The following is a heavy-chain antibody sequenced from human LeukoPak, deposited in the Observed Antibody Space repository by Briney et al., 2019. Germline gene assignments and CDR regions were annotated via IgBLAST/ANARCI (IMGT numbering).Heavy chain of an antibody. D-gene: IGHD5-12*01. V-gene: IGHV3-48*01. Sequence: GGSLRLSCAASGFTFSSYNMNWVRQAPGKGLEWVSYISSSSSTIYYADSVKGRFTISRDNAKNSLYLQMNSLRAEDTAVYYCARRGYSGYDSLLRDLGYYYYMDVWGKGTTVTVSS. CDR3: ARRGYSGYDSLLRDLGYYYYMDV. CDR2: ISSSSSTI. CDR1: GFTFSSYN. J-gene: IGHJ6*03.